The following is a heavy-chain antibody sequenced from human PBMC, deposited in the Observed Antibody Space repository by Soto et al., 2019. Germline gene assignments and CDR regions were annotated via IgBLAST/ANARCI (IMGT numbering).Heavy chain of an antibody. J-gene: IGHJ4*02. D-gene: IGHD1-20*01. CDR1: GASINSGDYY. CDR3: ARARNWNFYDS. Sequence: PAETLSLTCTVSGASINSGDYYWSWIRQSPGKGLEWIAYIYYSGSTFYNPSLKSRLTMSIDTSKNQFSLMLSSVTAADTAVYYCARARNWNFYDSWGPGTLVTVS. V-gene: IGHV4-30-4*01. CDR2: IYYSGST.